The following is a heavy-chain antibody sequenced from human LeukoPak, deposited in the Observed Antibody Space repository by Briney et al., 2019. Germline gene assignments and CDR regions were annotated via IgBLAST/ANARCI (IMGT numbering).Heavy chain of an antibody. J-gene: IGHJ6*03. V-gene: IGHV3-74*01. D-gene: IGHD6-13*01. Sequence: PGGSLRLSSAASGFTFSNYWMHWVRQAPGKGLVWVSFINPDGSTTNYADSVKGLFTISRDNAKSALYLQMNSLRPEDTAVYYCARDRGSSWPYYYYYYYMDVWGKGTTVTVSS. CDR2: INPDGSTT. CDR3: ARDRGSSWPYYYYYYYMDV. CDR1: GFTFSNYW.